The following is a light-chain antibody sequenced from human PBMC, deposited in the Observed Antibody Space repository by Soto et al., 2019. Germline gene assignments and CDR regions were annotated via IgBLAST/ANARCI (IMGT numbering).Light chain of an antibody. Sequence: SYELTQPPSVSVAPGETAGITCAGNNSRSKSVHWYQQKPGQAPVLVIYYDRDRPSGIPERFSGSNSGNTATLTISGVEAGDEADYYCQVWDTSGDHVVFGGGTKLTVL. CDR2: YDR. V-gene: IGLV3-21*04. J-gene: IGLJ2*01. CDR3: QVWDTSGDHVV. CDR1: NSRSKS.